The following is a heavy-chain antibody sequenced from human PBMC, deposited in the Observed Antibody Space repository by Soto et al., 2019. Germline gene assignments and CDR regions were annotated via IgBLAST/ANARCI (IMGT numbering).Heavy chain of an antibody. CDR3: ARGFGIAAAGFDY. CDR1: GFTVSSNY. Sequence: EVQLVESGGGLIQPGGSLRLSCAASGFTVSSNYMSWVRQAPGKGLEWVSVIYSGGSTYYADSVKGRFTISRDNSKNTLYLQMNRLRAEDTAVYYWARGFGIAAAGFDYWGQGTMVTVSS. V-gene: IGHV3-53*01. D-gene: IGHD6-13*01. CDR2: IYSGGST. J-gene: IGHJ4*02.